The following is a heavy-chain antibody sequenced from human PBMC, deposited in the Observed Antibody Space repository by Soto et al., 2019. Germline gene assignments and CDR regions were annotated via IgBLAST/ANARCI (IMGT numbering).Heavy chain of an antibody. CDR1: GLSFSDYD. J-gene: IGHJ4*02. V-gene: IGHV3-11*01. CDR2: ISASGTTI. D-gene: IGHD3-16*01. CDR3: ARPTWRGSQAYFDY. Sequence: PGGSLRLSGAASGLSFSDYDMSWIRQAPGKGLEWLGYISASGTTISIADSVKGRFTISRDNAKNSLYLHMNSLRVDDAAVYYCARPTWRGSQAYFDYSGRGTLVTVSS.